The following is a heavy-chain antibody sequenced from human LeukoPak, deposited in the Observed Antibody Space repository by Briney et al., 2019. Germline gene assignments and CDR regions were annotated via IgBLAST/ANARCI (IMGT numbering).Heavy chain of an antibody. J-gene: IGHJ6*02. CDR3: TRDYRGKDV. Sequence: GRSLRLSCAASGFTFSSYAMHWVRQAPGKGLEWVAVISYDGSNKYYADSVKGRFTISRDNAKNSVYLQMDSLRVEDAAVYYCTRDYRGKDVWGRGTTVTVSS. CDR2: ISYDGSNK. CDR1: GFTFSSYA. V-gene: IGHV3-30-3*01. D-gene: IGHD3-16*02.